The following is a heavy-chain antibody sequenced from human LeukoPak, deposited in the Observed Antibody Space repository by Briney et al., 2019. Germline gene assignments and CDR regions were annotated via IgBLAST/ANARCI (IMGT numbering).Heavy chain of an antibody. D-gene: IGHD3-10*02. V-gene: IGHV3-48*03. CDR1: GFTFSTYE. J-gene: IGHJ6*04. Sequence: GGSLRLSCAASGFTFSTYEMNWVRQAPGQGLEWVSYISSSATTIYYADSVKGRFTISRDNAENSLYLQMDSLRAEDTAVYYCAELGITMIGGVWGKGTTVTISS. CDR3: AELGITMIGGV. CDR2: ISSSATTI.